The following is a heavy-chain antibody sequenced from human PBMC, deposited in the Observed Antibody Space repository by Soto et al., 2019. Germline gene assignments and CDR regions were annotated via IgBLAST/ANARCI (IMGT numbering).Heavy chain of an antibody. CDR3: ARDYAYDSSGYESWFDP. J-gene: IGHJ5*02. D-gene: IGHD3-22*01. CDR2: IWYDGSNK. Sequence: GGSLRLSCAASGFTFSSYGMHWVRQAPGKGLEWVAVIWYDGSNKYYADSVKGRFTISRDNSKNTLYLQMNSLRAEDTAVYYCARDYAYDSSGYESWFDPWGQGTLVTVSS. CDR1: GFTFSSYG. V-gene: IGHV3-33*01.